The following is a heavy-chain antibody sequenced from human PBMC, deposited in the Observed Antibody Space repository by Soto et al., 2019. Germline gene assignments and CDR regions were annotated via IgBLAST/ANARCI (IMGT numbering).Heavy chain of an antibody. CDR3: ANGGYSSSWYKNWFDP. D-gene: IGHD6-13*01. J-gene: IGHJ5*02. Sequence: SVKVSCKASGGTFSSYAISWVRQAPGQGLEWMGGIIPIFGTANYAQKFQGRVTITADESTSTAYMELSSLRPEDTAVYYCANGGYSSSWYKNWFDPWGQGTLVTVSS. V-gene: IGHV1-69*13. CDR1: GGTFSSYA. CDR2: IIPIFGTA.